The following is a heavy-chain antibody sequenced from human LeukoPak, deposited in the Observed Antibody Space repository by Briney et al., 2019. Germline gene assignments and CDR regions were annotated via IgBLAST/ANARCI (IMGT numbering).Heavy chain of an antibody. CDR2: IWYDGSNK. CDR1: GFTFSSYG. V-gene: IGHV3-33*06. Sequence: GGSLRLSCAASGFTFSSYGMHWVRQAPGKGLEWVAVIWYDGSNKYYADSVKGRLTISRDNSKNTLYLQMNSLRAEDTAVYYCTKGQEYYYYMDVWGKGTTVTVSS. J-gene: IGHJ6*03. CDR3: TKGQEYYYYMDV.